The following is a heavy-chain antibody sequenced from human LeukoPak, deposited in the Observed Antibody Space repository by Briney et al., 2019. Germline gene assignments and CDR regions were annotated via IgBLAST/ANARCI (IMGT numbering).Heavy chain of an antibody. D-gene: IGHD6-19*01. CDR1: GFTFSDYY. CDR3: ARVSKRAYSSGWYGGSWFDP. CDR2: ISSSGSTI. Sequence: AGGSLRLSCAASGFTFSDYYMSWIRQAPGKGLEWVSYISSSGSTIYYADSVKGRFTISRDNAKNSLYLQMNSLRAEDTAVYYCARVSKRAYSSGWYGGSWFDPWGQGTLVTVSS. V-gene: IGHV3-11*01. J-gene: IGHJ5*02.